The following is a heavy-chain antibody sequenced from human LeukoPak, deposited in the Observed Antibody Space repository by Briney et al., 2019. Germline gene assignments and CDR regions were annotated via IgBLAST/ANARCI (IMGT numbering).Heavy chain of an antibody. CDR2: IITIFGTA. J-gene: IGHJ6*03. V-gene: IGHV1-69*05. D-gene: IGHD3-3*01. Sequence: ASVKVSCKASGGTFSSYAISWVRQAPGQGLEWMGGIITIFGTANYAQKFQGRVTITTDESTSTAYMELSSLRSEDTAVYYCARVNYDFWSGHYYYYMDVWGKGTTVTVSS. CDR1: GGTFSSYA. CDR3: ARVNYDFWSGHYYYYMDV.